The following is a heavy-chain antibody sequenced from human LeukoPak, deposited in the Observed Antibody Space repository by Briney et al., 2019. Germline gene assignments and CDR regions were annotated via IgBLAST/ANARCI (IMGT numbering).Heavy chain of an antibody. Sequence: PSETLSLTCTVSGGSISSTSYYWGWIRQPPGQGLEWIGSIYYSGSTFYNPSLKSRVTIFVDMSKNQFSLKLTSVTAADTAVYYCARGATYFDYDSSGYYYRWFDPWGQGTLVTVSS. CDR2: IYYSGST. CDR1: GGSISSTSYY. CDR3: ARGATYFDYDSSGYYYRWFDP. J-gene: IGHJ5*02. D-gene: IGHD3-22*01. V-gene: IGHV4-39*01.